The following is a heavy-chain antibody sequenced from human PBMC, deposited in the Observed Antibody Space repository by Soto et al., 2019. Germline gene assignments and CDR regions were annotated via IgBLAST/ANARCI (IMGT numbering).Heavy chain of an antibody. CDR1: GGSISSSNW. D-gene: IGHD2-15*01. V-gene: IGHV4-4*02. CDR2: IYHSGST. CDR3: PRWTVVVAAPPHNWFDP. Sequence: QVQLQESGPGMVKPSGTLSLTCAVSGGSISSSNWWSWVRQPPGKGLEWIGEIYHSGSTNYNPSLKGRVTISEDKSKNQFSLKLCSVTAADTAVYYCPRWTVVVAAPPHNWFDPWGQGTLVTVSS. J-gene: IGHJ5*02.